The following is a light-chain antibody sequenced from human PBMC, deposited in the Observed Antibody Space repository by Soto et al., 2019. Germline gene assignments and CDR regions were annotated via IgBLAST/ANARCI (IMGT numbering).Light chain of an antibody. V-gene: IGKV1-8*01. CDR1: QGISSY. J-gene: IGKJ3*01. CDR2: AAS. CDR3: QQYYSYPHT. Sequence: AIRMTQSPSSLSASTGDRVTITCRASQGISSYLAWYQQKPGKAPKLLIYAASSLQSGVPSRFSGSGSGTDFTLTISRLQSEDFATYYCQQYYSYPHTFGSGTKIDIK.